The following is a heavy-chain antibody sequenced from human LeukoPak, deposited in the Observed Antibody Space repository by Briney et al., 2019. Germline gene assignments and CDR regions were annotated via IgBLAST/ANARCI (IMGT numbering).Heavy chain of an antibody. CDR1: GFTFSDYY. D-gene: IGHD3/OR15-3a*01. CDR3: ARGIGQDYFDY. CDR2: ISNSGTAI. J-gene: IGHJ4*02. Sequence: KAGGSLRLSCAASGFTFSDYYMSWIRQAPGKGLEWVSSISNSGTAIYYADSVKGRFTISRDNAKNSLYLQMNSLGAGDTAVYYCARGIGQDYFDYWGQGTLVTVSS. V-gene: IGHV3-11*04.